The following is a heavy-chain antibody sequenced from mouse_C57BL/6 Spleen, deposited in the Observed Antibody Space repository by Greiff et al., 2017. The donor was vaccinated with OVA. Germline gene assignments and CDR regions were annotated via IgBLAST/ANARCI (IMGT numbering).Heavy chain of an antibody. D-gene: IGHD1-1*01. Sequence: VQLQQSGPELVKPGASVKLSCKASGYSFTNYNMNWVKQSTGKSLEWIGVINPYYGTTSYNQKFKGKATLTVDKSSSTAYMQLNSLTSEDSAVYDCAIHYGSSCFDYWGQGTTLTVSS. CDR3: AIHYGSSCFDY. CDR2: INPYYGTT. V-gene: IGHV1-39*01. J-gene: IGHJ2*01. CDR1: GYSFTNYN.